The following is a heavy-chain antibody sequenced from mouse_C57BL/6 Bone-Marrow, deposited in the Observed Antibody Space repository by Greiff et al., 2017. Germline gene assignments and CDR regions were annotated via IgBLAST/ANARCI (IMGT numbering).Heavy chain of an antibody. CDR1: GFSLTSYG. J-gene: IGHJ3*01. CDR3: ARNHPSYYGNYGFAY. Sequence: QVQLQQSGPGLVQPSQSLSITCTVSGFSLTSYGVHWVRQSPGKGLEWLGVIWSGGSTDYNAAFISRLSISKDNSKSQVFFKMNNLQADYTAIYYSARNHPSYYGNYGFAYWGQGTLVTVSA. D-gene: IGHD2-10*01. V-gene: IGHV2-2*01. CDR2: IWSGGST.